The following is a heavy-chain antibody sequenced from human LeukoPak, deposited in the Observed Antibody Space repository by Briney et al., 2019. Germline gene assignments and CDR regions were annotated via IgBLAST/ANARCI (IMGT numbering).Heavy chain of an antibody. J-gene: IGHJ4*02. D-gene: IGHD5-18*01. CDR2: IYYSGST. Sequence: SETLSLTCAVYGGSFSGYYWSWIRQPPGKGLEWIGYIYYSGSTNYNPSLKSRVTISVDTSKNQFSLKLSSVTAADTAVYYCARGSRGYTYGWGQGTLVTVSS. V-gene: IGHV4-59*01. CDR3: ARGSRGYTYG. CDR1: GGSFSGYY.